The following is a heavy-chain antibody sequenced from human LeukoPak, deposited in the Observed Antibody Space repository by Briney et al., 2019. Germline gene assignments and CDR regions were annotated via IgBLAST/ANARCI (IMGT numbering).Heavy chain of an antibody. CDR1: GGSISSSSYY. Sequence: SETLSLTCTVSGGSISSSSYYWGWIRQPPGKGLEWIGSIYYSGSTYYNPSLKSRVTISVDTSKNQFSLKLSSVTAADTAVYYCATFYVSNYFDYWGQGTLVTVSS. J-gene: IGHJ4*02. D-gene: IGHD3-3*02. CDR2: IYYSGST. V-gene: IGHV4-39*07. CDR3: ATFYVSNYFDY.